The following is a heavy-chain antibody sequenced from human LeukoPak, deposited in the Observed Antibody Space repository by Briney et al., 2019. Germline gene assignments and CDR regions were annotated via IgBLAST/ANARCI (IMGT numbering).Heavy chain of an antibody. Sequence: GESLRLSCAASGFTFSSNGMHWDRQAPGKGLEWVAVIWYDGSNKYYADSVKGRFTISRENSKNTLNLQMNSLRAEDTAVYYCARDLYPVDTAMVLRYWGQGTLVTVSS. CDR1: GFTFSSNG. V-gene: IGHV3-33*01. J-gene: IGHJ4*02. CDR3: ARDLYPVDTAMVLRY. D-gene: IGHD5-18*01. CDR2: IWYDGSNK.